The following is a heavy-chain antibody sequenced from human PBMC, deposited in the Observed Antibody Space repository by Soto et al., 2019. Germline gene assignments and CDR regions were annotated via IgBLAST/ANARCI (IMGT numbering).Heavy chain of an antibody. J-gene: IGHJ4*02. CDR3: AISLPGINRSPSIDY. V-gene: IGHV4-34*01. CDR2: INHSGST. CDR1: GGSFSGYY. D-gene: IGHD1-20*01. Sequence: QVQLQQWGAGLLKPSETLSLTCAVYGGSFSGYYWSWIRQPPGKGLEWIGEINHSGSTNYNPSLKSRVTISVDTSKKQFSRKLSSVTAADTAVYYCAISLPGINRSPSIDYWGQGTLVTVSS.